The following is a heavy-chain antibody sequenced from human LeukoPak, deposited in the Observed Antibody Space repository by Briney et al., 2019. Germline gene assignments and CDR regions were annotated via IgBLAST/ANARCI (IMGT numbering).Heavy chain of an antibody. CDR3: AREYSSSWYNGAFDI. V-gene: IGHV1-2*06. J-gene: IGHJ3*02. D-gene: IGHD6-13*01. CDR2: INPNSGGT. Sequence: ASVKVSCKASGYTFTGYYMHWVRQAPGQGLEWMGRINPNSGGTNYAQKFRGRVTMTRDTSISTAYMELSRLRSNDTAVYYCAREYSSSWYNGAFDIWGQGTMVTVSS. CDR1: GYTFTGYY.